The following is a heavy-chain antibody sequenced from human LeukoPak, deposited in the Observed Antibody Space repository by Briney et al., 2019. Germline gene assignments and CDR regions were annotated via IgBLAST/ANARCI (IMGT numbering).Heavy chain of an antibody. V-gene: IGHV3-7*01. CDR2: INPDGSEK. Sequence: PGGSLRLSCEASGFSFSSYNMNWVRQAPGKGLEWVASINPDGSEKYSVDSVKGRFTISRDNAKNSLYLQMNSLRAEDTAVYYCARDRGYSSFDYWGQGTLVTVSS. J-gene: IGHJ4*02. D-gene: IGHD6-19*01. CDR1: GFSFSSYN. CDR3: ARDRGYSSFDY.